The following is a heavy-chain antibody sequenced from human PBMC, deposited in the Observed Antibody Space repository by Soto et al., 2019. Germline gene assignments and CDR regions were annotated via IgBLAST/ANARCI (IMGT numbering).Heavy chain of an antibody. D-gene: IGHD2-15*01. CDR2: IYYSGST. V-gene: IGHV4-59*01. CDR3: ARSPSGGSLH. CDR1: GDSISNYF. J-gene: IGHJ4*02. Sequence: PSETLSLTCTVSGDSISNYFWSWIRQPPGKGLEWIGNIYYSGSTTYNPSLKSRVTISVDTSRNQFSLKLSSVTAADTAVYYCARSPSGGSLHWGQGTLVTVSS.